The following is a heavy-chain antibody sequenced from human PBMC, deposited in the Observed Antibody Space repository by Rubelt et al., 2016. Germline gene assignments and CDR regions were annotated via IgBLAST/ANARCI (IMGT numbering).Heavy chain of an antibody. CDR1: GYTFTSYA. CDR3: ARDPSSWQGWLL. Sequence: QVQLVQSGSELKKPGASVKVSCKASGYTFTSYAMNWVRQAPGQGLEWMGWINTNTGNPTYAQGLPGRFVFALYTSVSTAYLQISSRKAEDTAVYYCARDPSSWQGWLLWGQGTLVTVSS. V-gene: IGHV7-4-1*02. D-gene: IGHD6-13*01. CDR2: INTNTGNP. J-gene: IGHJ1*01.